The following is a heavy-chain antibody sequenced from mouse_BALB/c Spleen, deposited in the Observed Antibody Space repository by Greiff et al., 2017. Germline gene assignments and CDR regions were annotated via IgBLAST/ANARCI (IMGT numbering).Heavy chain of an antibody. V-gene: IGHV1-7*01. CDR3: ATYYYGSSLDV. CDR2: INPSTGYT. Sequence: QVQLKQSGAELAKPGASVKMSCKASGYTFTSYWMHWVKQRPGQGLEWIGYINPSTGYTEYNQKFKDKATLTADKSSSTAYMQLSSLTSEDSAVYYCATYYYGSSLDVWGAGTTVTVSS. J-gene: IGHJ1*01. D-gene: IGHD1-1*01. CDR1: GYTFTSYW.